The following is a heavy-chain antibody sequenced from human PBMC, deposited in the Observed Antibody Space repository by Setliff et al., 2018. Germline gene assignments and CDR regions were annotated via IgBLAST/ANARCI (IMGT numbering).Heavy chain of an antibody. Sequence: SETLSLTCTVSGGSISSHYWSWIRQPPGKGLEWIGSIYYSGSTYYNPSLESRVTISIDKPNKQFSLKLRSLTAADTALYYCARGGGYGSGGSFHNAPFDYWGQGMLVTVSS. CDR1: GGSISSHY. J-gene: IGHJ4*02. CDR2: IYYSGST. V-gene: IGHV4-59*08. CDR3: ARGGGYGSGGSFHNAPFDY. D-gene: IGHD3-10*01.